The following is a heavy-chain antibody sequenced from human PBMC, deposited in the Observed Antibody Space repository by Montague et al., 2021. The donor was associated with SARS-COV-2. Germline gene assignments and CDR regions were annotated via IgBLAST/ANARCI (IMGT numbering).Heavy chain of an antibody. D-gene: IGHD2-21*01. Sequence: SLRLSCAASGFTFGSYAMHWVRQAPGKGLDWVAVISYDGSNKYYADSVKGRFTISRDNSKNTLYLQMNSLRAEDTAVYYCARGFRGGYSTFDYWGQGTLVTVSS. CDR1: GFTFGSYA. J-gene: IGHJ4*02. CDR2: ISYDGSNK. V-gene: IGHV3-30*04. CDR3: ARGFRGGYSTFDY.